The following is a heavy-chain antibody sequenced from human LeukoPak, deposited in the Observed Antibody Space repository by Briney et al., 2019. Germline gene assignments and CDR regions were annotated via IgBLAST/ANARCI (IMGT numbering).Heavy chain of an antibody. D-gene: IGHD3-10*01. CDR2: ISSSSSYI. CDR1: GFTFSSYS. CDR3: ARDDDYYGSGSYPPPWYFDL. J-gene: IGHJ2*01. V-gene: IGHV3-21*01. Sequence: GGSLRLSCAASGFTFSSYSMNWVRQAPGKGLEWVSSISSSSSYIYYADSVKGRFTISRDNAKNSLYLQMNSLRAEDTAVYYCARDDDYYGSGSYPPPWYFDLWGRGTLVTVSS.